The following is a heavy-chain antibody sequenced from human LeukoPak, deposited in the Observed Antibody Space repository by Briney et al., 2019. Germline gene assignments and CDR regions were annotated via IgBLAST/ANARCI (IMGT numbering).Heavy chain of an antibody. CDR1: GGTFSSYA. D-gene: IGHD5-18*01. J-gene: IGHJ6*03. CDR3: ARGSYEYFYYYYYYMDV. CDR2: IIPIFGTA. Sequence: VASVKVSCKASGGTFSSYAISWVRQAPGQGLEWMGGIIPIFGTANYAQKFQGRVTITADKSTSTAYMELSSLRSEDTAVYYCARGSYEYFYYYYYYMDVWGKGTTVTVSS. V-gene: IGHV1-69*06.